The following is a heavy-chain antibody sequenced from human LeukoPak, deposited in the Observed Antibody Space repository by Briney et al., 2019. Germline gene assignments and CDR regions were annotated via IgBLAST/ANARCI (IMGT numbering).Heavy chain of an antibody. CDR3: ARDQLAYSSYDTLFAY. D-gene: IGHD4-11*01. CDR2: ISYDGNFK. V-gene: IGHV3-30*04. CDR1: GFTFSSYA. Sequence: GRSLRLSCAASGFTFSSYALHWVRQAPGKGLEWVAVISYDGNFKYYADSVRGRVSVSRDNSKNTVSLQMNSLRPEDTAVYYCARDQLAYSSYDTLFAYWGQGTLVTVSS. J-gene: IGHJ4*02.